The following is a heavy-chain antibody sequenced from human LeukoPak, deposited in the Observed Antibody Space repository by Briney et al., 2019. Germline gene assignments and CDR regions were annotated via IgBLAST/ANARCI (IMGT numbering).Heavy chain of an antibody. CDR2: IYPRDGST. CDR3: ARDSPYYDFWSGFTSYGMDV. Sequence: ASVKVSCKASGYSFTSNYIHWVRQAPGQGLEWMGMIYPRDGSTSYAQKFQGRVTVTRDTSTSTVHMELSGLRSEDTAVYYCARDSPYYDFWSGFTSYGMDVWGQGTTVTVSS. J-gene: IGHJ6*02. D-gene: IGHD3-3*01. CDR1: GYSFTSNY. V-gene: IGHV1-46*01.